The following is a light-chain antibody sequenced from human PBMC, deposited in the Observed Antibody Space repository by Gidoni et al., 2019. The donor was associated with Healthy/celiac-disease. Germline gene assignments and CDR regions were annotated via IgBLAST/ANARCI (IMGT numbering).Light chain of an antibody. Sequence: QSVLTQPPSVSGAPGQRVTISCTGSSSNIGAGYDVHWYQQLPATAPKLLIYGNSNRPSGVPDRFYGSKSGTSASLAITGLQAEDEADYYCQSYDSSLSGSAVFGGGTQLTVL. CDR1: SSNIGAGYD. CDR3: QSYDSSLSGSAV. CDR2: GNS. V-gene: IGLV1-40*01. J-gene: IGLJ7*01.